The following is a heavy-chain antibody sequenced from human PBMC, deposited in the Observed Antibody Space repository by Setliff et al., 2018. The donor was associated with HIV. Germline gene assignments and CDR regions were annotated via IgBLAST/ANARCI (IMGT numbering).Heavy chain of an antibody. V-gene: IGHV3-33*06. Sequence: LSLSCAASGFTFSSYGMHWVRQAPGKGLEWVAVIWYDGSNKYYADSVKGRFTISRDNSKNTLYLQMNSLRVEDTAVYYCAKDMASDLVHLFDYWGQGALVTVSS. CDR2: IWYDGSNK. D-gene: IGHD3-10*01. J-gene: IGHJ4*02. CDR3: AKDMASDLVHLFDY. CDR1: GFTFSSYG.